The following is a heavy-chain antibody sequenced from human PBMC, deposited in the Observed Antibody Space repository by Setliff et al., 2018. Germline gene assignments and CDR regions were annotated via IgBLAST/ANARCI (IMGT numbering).Heavy chain of an antibody. D-gene: IGHD4-17*01. J-gene: IGHJ5*02. CDR3: ARDPNGDYVGAFDP. V-gene: IGHV4-34*10. Sequence: SETLSLTCTVYGGSLSNYYWSWIRQPPGKGLEWIVEINHSGSTNYNPSLKGRFTISRDNSRNTLYLQMNSLRVEDTASYYCARDPNGDYVGAFDPWGQGILVTVSS. CDR2: INHSGST. CDR1: GGSLSNYY.